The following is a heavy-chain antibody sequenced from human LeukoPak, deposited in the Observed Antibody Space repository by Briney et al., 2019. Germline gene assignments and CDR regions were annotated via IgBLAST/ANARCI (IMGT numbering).Heavy chain of an antibody. CDR2: FDPEDGET. Sequence: ASVKVSCKVSGYTLTELSMHWVRQAPGKGLEWMGGFDPEDGETIYAQKFQGRATMTEDTSTDTAYMELSSLRSEDTAVYYCATAADSYYYDSSGYPRPFDYWGQGTLVTVSS. CDR1: GYTLTELS. D-gene: IGHD3-22*01. CDR3: ATAADSYYYDSSGYPRPFDY. V-gene: IGHV1-24*01. J-gene: IGHJ4*02.